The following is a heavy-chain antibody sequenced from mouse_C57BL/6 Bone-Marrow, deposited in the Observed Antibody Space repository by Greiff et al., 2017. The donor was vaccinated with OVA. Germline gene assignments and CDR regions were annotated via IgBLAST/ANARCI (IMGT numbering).Heavy chain of an antibody. Sequence: VQLQQPGAELVKPGASVKLSCKASGYTFTSYWMHWVKQRPGRGLEWIGRIAPNSGGTKYNEKFKSKATLTVDKPSSTAYMQLSSLTSEDSAVYYCARMCYGSPYFYFDVWGTGTTVTVSS. D-gene: IGHD1-1*01. J-gene: IGHJ1*03. CDR2: IAPNSGGT. V-gene: IGHV1-72*01. CDR3: ARMCYGSPYFYFDV. CDR1: GYTFTSYW.